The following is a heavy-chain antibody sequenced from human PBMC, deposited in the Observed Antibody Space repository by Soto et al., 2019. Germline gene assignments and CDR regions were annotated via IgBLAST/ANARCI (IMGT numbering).Heavy chain of an antibody. V-gene: IGHV3-30*18. CDR1: GFTFSSYG. CDR2: ISYDGSNK. Sequence: GGSPRLSCAASGFTFSSYGMHWVRQAPGKGLEWVAVISYDGSNKYYADSVKGRFTISRDNSKNTLYLQMNSLRAEDTAVYYCAKCGYSYGYVDGYIWYFDLWGRGTLVTVSS. J-gene: IGHJ2*01. CDR3: AKCGYSYGYVDGYIWYFDL. D-gene: IGHD5-18*01.